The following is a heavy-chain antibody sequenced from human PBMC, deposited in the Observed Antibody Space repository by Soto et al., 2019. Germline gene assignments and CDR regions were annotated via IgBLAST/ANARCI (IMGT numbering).Heavy chain of an antibody. CDR1: GFKFDDYV. CDR3: ARDRIGRFYAIDV. D-gene: IGHD2-15*01. V-gene: IGHV3-9*01. J-gene: IGHJ6*02. CDR2: INWSGEMI. Sequence: EVQLVESGGAMVHPGGSLRLSCVTSGFKFDDYVIHWVRQVAGKGLEWVSAINWSGEMIAYADSVKGRSTICRDKAKNYVSLEINGTRPEDAALYYCARDRIGRFYAIDVWGQGTTVTV.